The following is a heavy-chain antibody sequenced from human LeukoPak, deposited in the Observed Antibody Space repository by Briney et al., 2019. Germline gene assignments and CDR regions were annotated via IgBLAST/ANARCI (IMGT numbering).Heavy chain of an antibody. CDR2: INHSGST. Sequence: SETLSLTCAVYGGSFSGYYWSWIRQPPGKGLDWIGEINHSGSTNYNPSLKSRVTISVDTSKNQFSLKLSSVTAADTAVYYCARGGDSSGYYHTEDFDYWGQGTLVTVSS. V-gene: IGHV4-34*01. CDR1: GGSFSGYY. D-gene: IGHD3-22*01. J-gene: IGHJ4*02. CDR3: ARGGDSSGYYHTEDFDY.